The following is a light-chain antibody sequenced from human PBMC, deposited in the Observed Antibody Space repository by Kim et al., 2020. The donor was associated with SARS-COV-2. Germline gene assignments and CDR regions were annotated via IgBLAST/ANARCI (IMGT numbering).Light chain of an antibody. V-gene: IGLV3-19*01. J-gene: IGLJ2*01. CDR3: NSRDSSGNHQV. Sequence: SSELTQDPAVSVALGQTVRITCQVDSLRSYYASWYQQKPGQAPVLVIYGKNNRPSGIPDRFSGSSSGNTASLTITGAQAEDEAYYYCNSRDSSGNHQVFGGGTQLTVL. CDR1: SLRSYY. CDR2: GKN.